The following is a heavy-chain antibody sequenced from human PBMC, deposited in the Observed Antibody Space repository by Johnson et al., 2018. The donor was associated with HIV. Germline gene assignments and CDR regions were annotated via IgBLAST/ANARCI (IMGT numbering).Heavy chain of an antibody. CDR2: ISYDGSNK. D-gene: IGHD3-3*01. Sequence: QVQLVESGGGVVQPGRSLRLSCAASGFGFSSYDMHWVRQAPGKGLEWVAVISYDGSNKYYADSVKGRFTISRDNSKNTLYLQMNSLRAEDTAIYYCAKTAWVFEGDASDIWGQGTMVTVSS. V-gene: IGHV3-30*18. CDR3: AKTAWVFEGDASDI. CDR1: GFGFSSYD. J-gene: IGHJ3*02.